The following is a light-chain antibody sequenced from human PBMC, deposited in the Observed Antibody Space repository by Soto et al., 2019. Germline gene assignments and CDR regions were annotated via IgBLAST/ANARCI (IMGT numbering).Light chain of an antibody. J-gene: IGLJ3*02. CDR3: SSYTTSSTPWV. CDR2: DVI. V-gene: IGLV2-14*03. CDR1: SSDVGGYNY. Sequence: QSALTQPASVSGSPGQSITISCTGTSSDVGGYNYVSWYQQHPGKAPKLMIYDVIYRPSGVPNRFSGSKSGNTASLTISGLHVEDEADYYCSSYTTSSTPWVFGGGTKLTVL.